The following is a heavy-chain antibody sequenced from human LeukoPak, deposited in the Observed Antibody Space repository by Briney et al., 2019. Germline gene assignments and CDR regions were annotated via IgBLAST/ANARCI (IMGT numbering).Heavy chain of an antibody. J-gene: IGHJ4*02. CDR1: GGTFSSYA. V-gene: IGHV1-69*13. CDR2: IIPIFGTA. D-gene: IGHD6-13*01. CDR3: AREWVSIAAAGDDSYYFDY. Sequence: SVKVSCKASGGTFSSYAISWVRQAPGQGLEWMGGIIPIFGTANYAQEYQGRVTITADESTSTAYMELSSLRSEDTAVYYCAREWVSIAAAGDDSYYFDYWGQGTLVTVSS.